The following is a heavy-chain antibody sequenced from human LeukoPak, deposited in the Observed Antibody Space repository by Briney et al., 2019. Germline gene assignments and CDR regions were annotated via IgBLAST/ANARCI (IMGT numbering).Heavy chain of an antibody. CDR3: ARVTDSSSSVYDAFDI. J-gene: IGHJ3*02. Sequence: ASVKVSCKASGYTFTSYGISWVRQAPGQGLEWMGWINPNSGGTNYAQKFQGWVTMTRDTSISTAYMELSRLRSDDTAVYYCARVTDSSSSVYDAFDIWGQGTMVTVSS. V-gene: IGHV1-2*04. CDR2: INPNSGGT. D-gene: IGHD6-13*01. CDR1: GYTFTSYG.